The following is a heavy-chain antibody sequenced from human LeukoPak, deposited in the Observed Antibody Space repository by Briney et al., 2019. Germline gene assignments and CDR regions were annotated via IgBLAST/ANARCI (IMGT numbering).Heavy chain of an antibody. CDR3: ARDLAGSIDY. D-gene: IGHD6-19*01. J-gene: IGHJ4*02. V-gene: IGHV3-74*01. CDR2: ISNDGRTT. CDR1: GFTFSRFL. Sequence: PGGSLRLSCAASGFTFSRFLMSWVRQAPGKGLVWVSLISNDGRTTRYADSVKGRFTISRDNAKNTLYLEINSLRAEDTAVYYCARDLAGSIDYWGQGTLVTVSS.